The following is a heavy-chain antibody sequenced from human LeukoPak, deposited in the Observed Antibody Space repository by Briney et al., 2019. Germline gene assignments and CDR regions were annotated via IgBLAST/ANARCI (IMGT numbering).Heavy chain of an antibody. CDR1: GYTFTDYY. CDR2: INPSDGGT. V-gene: IGHV1-46*01. D-gene: IGHD3-10*01. Sequence: ASVKVSCKASGYTFTDYYMHWVRQAPGQGLEWMGIINPSDGGTTYAQKFQGRVTMTRDTSTSTVYIELSSLRYEDTAVYYFARYRGSGIGVFDYWGQGTLVTVSS. J-gene: IGHJ4*02. CDR3: ARYRGSGIGVFDY.